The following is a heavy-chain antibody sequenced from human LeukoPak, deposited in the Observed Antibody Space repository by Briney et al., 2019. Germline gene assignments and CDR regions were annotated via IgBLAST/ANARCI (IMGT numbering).Heavy chain of an antibody. D-gene: IGHD6-13*01. CDR1: GFTFSDYY. Sequence: GGSLRLSCAASGFTFSDYYMSWVRQAPGKGLEWVSVIYSGGSTYYTDSVKGRFTISRHNSQNTLYLQMNSLRPEDTAVYYCARHGGSATGFDSRGQGTLVTVSS. CDR2: IYSGGST. V-gene: IGHV3-53*04. J-gene: IGHJ4*02. CDR3: ARHGGSATGFDS.